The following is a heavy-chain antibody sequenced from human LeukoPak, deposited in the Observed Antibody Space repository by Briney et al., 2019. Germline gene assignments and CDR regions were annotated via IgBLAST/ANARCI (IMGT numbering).Heavy chain of an antibody. CDR3: ARNLDMSGYYMWFDP. CDR1: GYTFTNYD. J-gene: IGHJ5*02. V-gene: IGHV1-8*01. Sequence: ASVKVSCKASGYTFTNYDISWMRQATGQGLEWMGWMNPKSGSAGYAQKFQGRVTMTRNTSISTAYMELSSLRSEDTAIYYCARNLDMSGYYMWFDPWGQGTPVTVSS. D-gene: IGHD3-3*01. CDR2: MNPKSGSA.